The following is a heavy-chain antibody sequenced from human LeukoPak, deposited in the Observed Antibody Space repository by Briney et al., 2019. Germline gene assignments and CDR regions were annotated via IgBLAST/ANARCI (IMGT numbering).Heavy chain of an antibody. D-gene: IGHD3-10*01. Sequence: QGLEWMGMTIPILGIANYAQKFQGRVTITADKSTSTSYMELSSLTSEDTAVYYCATTSGDCWGQGTLVTVSS. CDR2: TIPILGIA. J-gene: IGHJ4*02. CDR3: ATTSGDC. V-gene: IGHV1-69*02.